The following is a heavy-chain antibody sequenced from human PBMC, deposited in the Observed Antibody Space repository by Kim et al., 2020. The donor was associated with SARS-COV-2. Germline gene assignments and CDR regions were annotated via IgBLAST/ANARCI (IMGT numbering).Heavy chain of an antibody. Sequence: YATAYAASVKGRFTISRDDSKNTAYLQMNSLKTEDTAVYYCTRHNNGMDVWGQGTTVTVSS. CDR2: YAT. V-gene: IGHV3-73*01. CDR3: TRHNNGMDV. J-gene: IGHJ6*02.